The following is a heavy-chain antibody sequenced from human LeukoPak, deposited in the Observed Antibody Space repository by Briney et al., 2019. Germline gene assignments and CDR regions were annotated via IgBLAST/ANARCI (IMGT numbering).Heavy chain of an antibody. CDR3: ARVSSSWPHYYFDY. CDR2: IFYSGST. Sequence: SETLSLTCAVSGYSISSGFYWGWIRQPPGKGLEWVGNIFYSGSTYYNPSLKSRVTISVDTSKNQFSLKLTSVTAADTAVYYCARVSSSWPHYYFDYWGQGTLVTVSS. J-gene: IGHJ4*02. V-gene: IGHV4-38-2*01. CDR1: GYSISSGFY. D-gene: IGHD6-13*01.